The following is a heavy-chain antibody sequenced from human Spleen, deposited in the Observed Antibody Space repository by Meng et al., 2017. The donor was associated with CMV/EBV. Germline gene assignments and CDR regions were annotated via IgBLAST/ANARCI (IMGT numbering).Heavy chain of an antibody. CDR1: GVSISGFY. CDR3: ATGSGDFDH. J-gene: IGHJ4*02. D-gene: IGHD1-26*01. CDR2: IYISGDT. V-gene: IGHV4-4*07. Sequence: QGQVRESGPGLVKPSETLSLTCSVSGVSISGFYWSWIRQPAGKGLEWIGRIYISGDTNYNPSLKSRVTISKDTSKNQISLRLTSVTAADTAVYYCATGSGDFDHWGRGTLVTVSS.